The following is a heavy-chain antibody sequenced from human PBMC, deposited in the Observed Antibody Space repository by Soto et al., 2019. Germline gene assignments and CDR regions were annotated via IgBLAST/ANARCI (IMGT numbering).Heavy chain of an antibody. V-gene: IGHV3-15*07. Sequence: GGSLRLSCAASGFTFSNDWMNWVRQAPGKGLEWVGRIKSKTDGGTTDYAAPVKGRFTISRDDSKNTLYLQMNSLKTEDTAVYYCTTDQRFTKERRFYYGSGSSYYGMDVWGQGTTVTVSS. CDR2: IKSKTDGGTT. CDR1: GFTFSNDW. CDR3: TTDQRFTKERRFYYGSGSSYYGMDV. J-gene: IGHJ6*02. D-gene: IGHD3-10*01.